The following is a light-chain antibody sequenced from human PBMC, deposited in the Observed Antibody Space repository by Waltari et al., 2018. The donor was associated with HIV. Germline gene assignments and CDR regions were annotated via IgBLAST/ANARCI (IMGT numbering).Light chain of an antibody. V-gene: IGKV1-39*01. CDR1: QSISSY. Sequence: DIQMTQSPSSLSASVGDRVTITCRASQSISSYLNWYQEKPGKAPKLLIFAASSLQSGVPSRFSGSGSGTDFNLTISSLQREDFATYYCQQSYSMPLAFGQGTRLDIK. CDR2: AAS. CDR3: QQSYSMPLA. J-gene: IGKJ5*01.